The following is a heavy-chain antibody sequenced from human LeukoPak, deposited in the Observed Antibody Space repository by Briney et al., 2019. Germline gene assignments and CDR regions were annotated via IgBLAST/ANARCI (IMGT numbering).Heavy chain of an antibody. Sequence: GGSLRLSCAASGFTFSNAWMSWVRQAPGKGLEWVGRIKSKTDGGTTDYAAPVKGRFTISRDDSKNTLYLQMNSLKTEDTAVYYCTTIDFTISLYYYYGMDVWGQGTTVTVSS. D-gene: IGHD2-2*01. CDR2: IKSKTDGGTT. CDR3: TTIDFTISLYYYYGMDV. CDR1: GFTFSNAW. V-gene: IGHV3-15*01. J-gene: IGHJ6*02.